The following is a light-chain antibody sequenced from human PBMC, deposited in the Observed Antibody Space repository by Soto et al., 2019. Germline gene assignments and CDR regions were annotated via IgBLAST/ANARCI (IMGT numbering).Light chain of an antibody. Sequence: EIVLTQSPATLSLSPGERATLSCRASQSVSSYLAWYQQKPGQVPRLLIYDASNRATGIPARFSGSGSGTDFTLTISGLQSEDYAVYYCQQYNNWPPWTFGQGTKVEI. CDR2: DAS. CDR3: QQYNNWPPWT. J-gene: IGKJ1*01. V-gene: IGKV3-11*01. CDR1: QSVSSY.